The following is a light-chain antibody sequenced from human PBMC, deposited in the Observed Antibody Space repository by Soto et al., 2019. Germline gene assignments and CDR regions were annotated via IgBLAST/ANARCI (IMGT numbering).Light chain of an antibody. V-gene: IGKV1D-12*01. J-gene: IGKJ5*01. Sequence: DIQMTQSPSSVSASIGDRVTITCRASQGISSSLAWYQQKPGKAPDLLISSASSLQSGVPSRFSGSGSGTDFTLTISSLQPEDFAIYYCQQTHSFPITFGQGTRLEIK. CDR1: QGISSS. CDR2: SAS. CDR3: QQTHSFPIT.